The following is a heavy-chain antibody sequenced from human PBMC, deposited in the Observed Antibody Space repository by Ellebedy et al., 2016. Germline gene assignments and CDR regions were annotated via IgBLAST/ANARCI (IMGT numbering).Heavy chain of an antibody. V-gene: IGHV3-23*01. CDR1: GFTFSSYA. D-gene: IGHD3-3*01. Sequence: GGSLRLXCAASGFTFSSYAMSWVRQAPGKGLEWVSAISGSGGSTYYADSVKGRFTISRGNYDNKVYLEMNNLRIEDTAVYYCAKDRDFWSRVLGLWGQGTQVTVSP. CDR2: ISGSGGST. J-gene: IGHJ4*02. CDR3: AKDRDFWSRVLGL.